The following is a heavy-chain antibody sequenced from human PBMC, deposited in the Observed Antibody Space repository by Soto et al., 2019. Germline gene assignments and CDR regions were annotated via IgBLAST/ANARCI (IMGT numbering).Heavy chain of an antibody. CDR2: FITGGRA. Sequence: VQLLESGGAFVQPGGSLRLSCAASGFSINNYAVSWVRQAPGKGLEWVSTFITGGRAYYADSVRGRFSVATYRSQNTADLQISVLRPEDSAVYYSAKDSMTEHHGDTLFDYWGQGTRVTVS. D-gene: IGHD4-17*01. V-gene: IGHV3-23*01. J-gene: IGHJ4*02. CDR1: GFSINNYA. CDR3: AKDSMTEHHGDTLFDY.